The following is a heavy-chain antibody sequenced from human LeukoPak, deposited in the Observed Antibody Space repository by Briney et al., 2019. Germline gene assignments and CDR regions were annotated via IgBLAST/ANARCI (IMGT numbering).Heavy chain of an antibody. J-gene: IGHJ4*02. V-gene: IGHV3-23*01. CDR1: GFTFDIYA. Sequence: QPGGSLTLSCAASGFTFDIYAMTWVRQAPGKGPEWVSGISASANSTYYADSVQGRFIISRDNAKNSLYLQMNSLRAEDTAVYYCARETSPFIAAASNGDYWGQGTLVTVSS. D-gene: IGHD6-13*01. CDR3: ARETSPFIAAASNGDY. CDR2: ISASANST.